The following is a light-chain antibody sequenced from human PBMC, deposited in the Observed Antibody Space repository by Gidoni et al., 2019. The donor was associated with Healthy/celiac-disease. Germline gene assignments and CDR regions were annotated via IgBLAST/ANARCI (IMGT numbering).Light chain of an antibody. Sequence: DIVMTQAPDSLAVSLGGRATINCKSSQSVLYSSNNKNYLAWYQQKPGQPPKLLIYWASTRESGVPDRFSGSGSGTDFTLTISSLQAEDVAVYYCQQYYSTPRTFXXXTKLEIK. CDR2: WAS. CDR1: QSVLYSSNNKNY. J-gene: IGKJ2*01. V-gene: IGKV4-1*01. CDR3: QQYYSTPRT.